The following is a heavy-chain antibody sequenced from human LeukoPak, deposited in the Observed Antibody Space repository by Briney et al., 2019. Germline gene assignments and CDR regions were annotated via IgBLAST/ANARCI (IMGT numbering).Heavy chain of an antibody. CDR2: ISGSGGST. CDR1: GFTFSGYA. D-gene: IGHD3-10*01. CDR3: AKEYYYATFGYSYFDY. V-gene: IGHV3-23*01. Sequence: GGSLRLSRAASGFTFSGYAMSWVRQAPGKGLEWVSVISGSGGSTYYADSVKGRFTISRDNSKNTLYLQMNSLRAEDTAVYYCAKEYYYATFGYSYFDYWGQGALVTVSS. J-gene: IGHJ4*02.